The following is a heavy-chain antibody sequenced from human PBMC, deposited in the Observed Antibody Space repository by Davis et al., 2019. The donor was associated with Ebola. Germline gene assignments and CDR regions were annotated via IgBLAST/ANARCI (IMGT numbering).Heavy chain of an antibody. CDR1: GFTFSNYA. D-gene: IGHD1-7*01. CDR2: ISGSGDST. J-gene: IGHJ4*02. V-gene: IGHV3-23*01. CDR3: AKDIGVTRTRGFDY. Sequence: GESLKISCTASGFTFSNYAMSWVRQAPGKGLEWVSSISGSGDSTFYADSVKGRFTISRDSSKNTVFLQMNSLRAEDTAVYYCAKDIGVTRTRGFDYWGQGTLVTVSS.